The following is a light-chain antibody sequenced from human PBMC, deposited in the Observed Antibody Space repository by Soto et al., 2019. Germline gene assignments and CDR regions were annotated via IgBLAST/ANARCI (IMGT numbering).Light chain of an antibody. CDR1: QSVSSSY. CDR3: QPYGRSPPVA. V-gene: IGKV3-20*01. Sequence: EIVLTQSPGTLSLSPGERATLSCRASQSVSSSYLAWYQQKPGQAPRLLIYGASSRATGIPDRFSGSGSGTVFTLTISRLEPGDFAVDSCQPYGRSPPVAFGGGTKVEIK. J-gene: IGKJ4*01. CDR2: GAS.